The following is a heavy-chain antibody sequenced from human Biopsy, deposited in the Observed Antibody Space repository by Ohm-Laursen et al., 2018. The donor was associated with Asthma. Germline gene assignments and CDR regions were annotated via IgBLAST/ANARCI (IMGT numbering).Heavy chain of an antibody. D-gene: IGHD3-16*01. J-gene: IGHJ4*02. CDR3: ARDFSRAIMIGGGREHYFDF. Sequence: SLRLSCTASGFTFMTYGMHWVRQVPGKGLEWVATVGSDESYTDHADSVKGRFTISRDNSKNTLHLQMNSLSPEDTAVYYCARDFSRAIMIGGGREHYFDFWGQGTLVTVSS. CDR2: VGSDESYT. CDR1: GFTFMTYG. V-gene: IGHV3-33*01.